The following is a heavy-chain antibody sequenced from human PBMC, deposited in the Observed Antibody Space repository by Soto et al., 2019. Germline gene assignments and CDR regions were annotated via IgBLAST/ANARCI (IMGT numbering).Heavy chain of an antibody. CDR1: GYPFTSYG. V-gene: IGHV1-18*01. CDR3: XXXXXXXXXXLLHY. CDR2: ISAYNGKT. Sequence: QVQLVQSGAEVKKPGASVKVSCKTSGYPFTSYGINWVRQAPGQGPEWMGWISAYNGKTSYTQKFQGRVTMTTDTXXXXXXXXXXXXXXXXXXXXXXXXXXXXXXXXLLHYWGQGTLVTVSS. J-gene: IGHJ4*02.